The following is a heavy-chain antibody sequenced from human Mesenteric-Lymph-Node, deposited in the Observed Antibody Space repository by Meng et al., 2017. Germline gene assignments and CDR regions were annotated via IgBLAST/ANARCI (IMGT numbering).Heavy chain of an antibody. Sequence: GESLKISCEGSGYIFSSYYIAWVRQTPGEGLEWMGTVYPGNSDTGYSPTFEGQVTISADKSISTAYLQWSSLKASDTAMYYCASSTPWLVRGNDAFDIWGQGTMVTVSS. CDR3: ASSTPWLVRGNDAFDI. D-gene: IGHD6-19*01. CDR1: GYIFSSYY. J-gene: IGHJ3*02. CDR2: VYPGNSDT. V-gene: IGHV5-51*01.